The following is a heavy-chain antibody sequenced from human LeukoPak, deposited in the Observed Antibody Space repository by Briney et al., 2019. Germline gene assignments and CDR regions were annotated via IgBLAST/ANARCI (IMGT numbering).Heavy chain of an antibody. D-gene: IGHD1-26*01. CDR3: ASGSSTWFDY. V-gene: IGHV5-51*01. Sequence: GESLKISCKGSGFRFTNYWVAWVRQMPGKGLEWMGIIYPHDSDTRYSPSFQGQVTMSADKSISTAYLQWSSLKASDTAMYYCASGSSTWFDYWGQGTLVTVSS. CDR2: IYPHDSDT. CDR1: GFRFTNYW. J-gene: IGHJ5*01.